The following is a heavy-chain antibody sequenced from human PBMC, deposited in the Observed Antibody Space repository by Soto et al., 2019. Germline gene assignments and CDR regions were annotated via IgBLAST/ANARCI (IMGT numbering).Heavy chain of an antibody. Sequence: QVQLQESGPGLVKPSQTLSLTCSVSGESISSGGYYWSWIRHHPGKGLEWIGYIYGSESAYYNPSLKSRVTISMDTSKNHFAMRLSSVTAADTAVYYCARASSSSSAADYWGQGTLATVSS. V-gene: IGHV4-31*03. CDR2: IYGSESA. CDR1: GESISSGGYY. CDR3: ARASSSSSAADY. D-gene: IGHD6-6*01. J-gene: IGHJ4*02.